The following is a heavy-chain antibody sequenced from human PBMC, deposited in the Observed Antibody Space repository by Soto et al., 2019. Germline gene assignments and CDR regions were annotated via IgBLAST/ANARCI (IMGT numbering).Heavy chain of an antibody. CDR1: GFSFTTYA. V-gene: IGHV3-30-3*01. D-gene: IGHD2-2*01. CDR3: AREENAWPLAYGLDV. Sequence: PGGSLRLSCAASGFSFTTYAMHWVRQAPGKGLEWVAVISDDGSIKYYADSVKGRFTISRDNSKNTFYLQMNSLRGDDTALYYCAREENAWPLAYGLDVWGQGTTVTVSS. J-gene: IGHJ6*02. CDR2: ISDDGSIK.